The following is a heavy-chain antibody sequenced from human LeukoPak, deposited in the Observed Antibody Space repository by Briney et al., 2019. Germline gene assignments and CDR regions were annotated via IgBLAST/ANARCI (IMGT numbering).Heavy chain of an antibody. D-gene: IGHD7-27*01. Sequence: PGGSLRLSCAASGFTFSSYEMNWVRQAPGKGLEWVSKISNSGTTIYYADSVKGRFTISRDNAKNSLYLQLNSLRAEDTAIYYCARTHWGLGGAFDIWGQGTMVTVSS. CDR1: GFTFSSYE. J-gene: IGHJ3*02. CDR3: ARTHWGLGGAFDI. V-gene: IGHV3-48*03. CDR2: ISNSGTTI.